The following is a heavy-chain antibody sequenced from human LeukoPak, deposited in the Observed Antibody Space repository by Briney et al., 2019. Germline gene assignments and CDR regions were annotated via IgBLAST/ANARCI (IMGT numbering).Heavy chain of an antibody. V-gene: IGHV3-23*01. Sequence: PGGSLRLSCAASGFTFRSCAMNWVSQAPGKGLEWVSGISGSGGNTYYADSVKGRLSISRDTSKRTLYLQMNSLRAEDTAVYYCATAKWELSGARDVWGQGTMVTVSS. CDR3: ATAKWELSGARDV. D-gene: IGHD1-26*01. CDR1: GFTFRSCA. CDR2: ISGSGGNT. J-gene: IGHJ3*01.